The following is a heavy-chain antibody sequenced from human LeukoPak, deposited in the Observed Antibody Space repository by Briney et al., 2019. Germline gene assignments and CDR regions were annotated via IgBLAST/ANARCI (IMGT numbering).Heavy chain of an antibody. V-gene: IGHV1-69*06. J-gene: IGHJ6*03. Sequence: ASVTVSCKASGGTFSSYAISWVRQAPGQGLEWMGGIIPIFGTANYAQKFQGRVTITADKSTSTAYMELSSLRSEDTAVYYCARDDRLYDSSGYYGKGYYYYMDVWGKGTTVTVSS. CDR1: GGTFSSYA. CDR2: IIPIFGTA. CDR3: ARDDRLYDSSGYYGKGYYYYMDV. D-gene: IGHD3-22*01.